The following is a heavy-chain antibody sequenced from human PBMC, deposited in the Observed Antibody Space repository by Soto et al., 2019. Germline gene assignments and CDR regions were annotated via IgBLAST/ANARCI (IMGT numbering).Heavy chain of an antibody. D-gene: IGHD1-26*01. CDR2: ISSSSSTI. V-gene: IGHV3-48*01. J-gene: IGHJ5*02. CDR3: ARDREGWFDH. Sequence: EVQLVESGGGWVQPGGSLRLSCAASGFTCSSYRMNWVRQAPGKGLEWVSYISSSSSTIYYADSVKGRFTISRDNAKNSLYLQMNSLRAEDTAVYYCARDREGWFDHWGQGTLVTVSS. CDR1: GFTCSSYR.